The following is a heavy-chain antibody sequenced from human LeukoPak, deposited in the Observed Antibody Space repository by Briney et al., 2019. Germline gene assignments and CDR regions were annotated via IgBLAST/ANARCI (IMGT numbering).Heavy chain of an antibody. V-gene: IGHV3-21*01. D-gene: IGHD4-23*01. CDR3: ARGEGDYGGNFVGDY. CDR2: ISSTSNYI. J-gene: IGHJ4*02. Sequence: GGSLRLSCAASGFTFSSYWMNWVRQAPGKGLEWVSSISSTSNYIYYADSMMGRFAISRDNAKNSLYLQMNTLRAEDTAVYYCARGEGDYGGNFVGDYWGQGILVTVSS. CDR1: GFTFSSYW.